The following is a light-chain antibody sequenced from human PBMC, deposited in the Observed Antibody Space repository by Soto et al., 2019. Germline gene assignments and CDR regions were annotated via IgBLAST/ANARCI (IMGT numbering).Light chain of an antibody. V-gene: IGKV2-40*01. Sequence: EIVMTQTPLSLPVTPGEPASISCRSSQSLLDRDDGNMYLDWYVQKPGQSPQLLIYTVSYRAPGVPDRFSGIGSGTDFTLKISRVEADDVGVYYCMQRLEFRLNFRAGTKVDIK. CDR2: TVS. J-gene: IGKJ4*01. CDR3: MQRLEFRLN. CDR1: QSLLDRDDGNMY.